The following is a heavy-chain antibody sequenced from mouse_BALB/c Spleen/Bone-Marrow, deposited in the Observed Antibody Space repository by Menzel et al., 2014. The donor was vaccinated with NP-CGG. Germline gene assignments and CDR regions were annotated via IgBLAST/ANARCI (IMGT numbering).Heavy chain of an antibody. Sequence: VQLKDSGPDLVKPSQSLSLTCTVTGYSITSGYSWHWIRQFPGNKLGWMGYIHYSGSTNYNPSLKSRISITRDTSKNQFFLQLNSVTTEDTATYYCARGGTRETFFDYWGQGTTLTVSS. CDR2: IHYSGST. CDR1: GYSITSGYS. CDR3: ARGGTRETFFDY. J-gene: IGHJ2*01. V-gene: IGHV3-1*02. D-gene: IGHD3-3*01.